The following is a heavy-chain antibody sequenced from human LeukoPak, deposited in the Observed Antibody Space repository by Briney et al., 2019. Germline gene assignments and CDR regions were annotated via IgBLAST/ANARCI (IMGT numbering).Heavy chain of an antibody. Sequence: GGSLRLSCAASGFTFSSYSMNWVRQAPGKGLEWVSYISSSSSYIYYADSVKGRFTISRDNAKNSLYLQMNSLRAEDTAVYYCARDYGRAPFDIWGQGTMVTVSS. D-gene: IGHD3-16*01. CDR2: ISSSSSYI. CDR3: ARDYGRAPFDI. J-gene: IGHJ3*02. CDR1: GFTFSSYS. V-gene: IGHV3-21*01.